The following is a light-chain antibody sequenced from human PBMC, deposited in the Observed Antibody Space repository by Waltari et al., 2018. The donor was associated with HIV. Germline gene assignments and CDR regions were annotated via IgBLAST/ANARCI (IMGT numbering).Light chain of an antibody. CDR2: RNN. CDR3: AAWGNSLSLL. CDR1: SSNIGSNY. Sequence: QSVLTQPPSASGTPGQRVTISCSGSSSNIGSNYVYWYQQLPGTAPKLLLYRNNQRPPGVPDRFSGSKSGISASLAISGLRSEDEADYYCAAWGNSLSLLFGGGTKLTVL. V-gene: IGLV1-47*01. J-gene: IGLJ2*01.